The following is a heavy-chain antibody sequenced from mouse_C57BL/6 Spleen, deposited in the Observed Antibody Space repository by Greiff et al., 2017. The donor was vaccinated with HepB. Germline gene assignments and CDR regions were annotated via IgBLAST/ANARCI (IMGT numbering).Heavy chain of an antibody. Sequence: VQLQQSGAELARPGASVKLSCKASGYTFTSYGISWVKQRTGQGLEWIGEIYPRSGNNYYNEKFKGKATLTADKSSSTAYMELRSLTSEDSAVYFCASYYYDSRSPYAMDYWGQGTSVTVSS. J-gene: IGHJ4*01. CDR1: GYTFTSYG. V-gene: IGHV1-81*01. D-gene: IGHD1-1*01. CDR2: IYPRSGNN. CDR3: ASYYYDSRSPYAMDY.